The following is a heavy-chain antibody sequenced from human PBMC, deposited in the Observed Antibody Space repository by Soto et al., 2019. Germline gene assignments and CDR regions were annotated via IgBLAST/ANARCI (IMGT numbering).Heavy chain of an antibody. CDR2: ISYDGSNK. J-gene: IGHJ6*03. Sequence: VGSLRLSCAASGFTFSSYGMHWGRQAPGKGLEWVAVISYDGSNKYYADSVKGRFTISRDNSKNTLYLQMNSLRAEDTAVYYCARDDVLCDGGRCYGVPLDVWGKGTTVTVS. V-gene: IGHV3-30*03. CDR1: GFTFSSYG. D-gene: IGHD2-15*01. CDR3: ARDDVLCDGGRCYGVPLDV.